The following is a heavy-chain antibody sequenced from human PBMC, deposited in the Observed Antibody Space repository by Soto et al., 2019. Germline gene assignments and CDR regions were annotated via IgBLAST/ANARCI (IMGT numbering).Heavy chain of an antibody. CDR3: ATRARNSRTIVVATDVFDI. CDR1: GYSLTELS. D-gene: IGHD3-22*01. V-gene: IGHV1-24*01. Sequence: GASVKVSCKVSGYSLTELSMHWVRQAPGKGLEWMGGFDPEDGETISAQKFQGSFTMTEDTSTDTAYMELSSLRSEDTAVYYCATRARNSRTIVVATDVFDIWGQGTMVTVS. CDR2: FDPEDGET. J-gene: IGHJ3*02.